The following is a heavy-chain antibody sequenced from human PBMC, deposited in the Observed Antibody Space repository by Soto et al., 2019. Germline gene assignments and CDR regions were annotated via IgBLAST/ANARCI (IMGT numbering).Heavy chain of an antibody. V-gene: IGHV4-39*01. CDR2: IFYSGTT. CDR3: ARQSLGDRGYCNTGVCPWGY. CDR1: GSSIASSPYY. D-gene: IGHD2-8*01. Sequence: SDTLSLTCTVSGSSIASSPYYWGWIRQPPGKGLEWMGSIFYSGTTHDNPSITSRIPIPVDTSKDQFSLKLNSVTAADAAVYYCARQSLGDRGYCNTGVCPWGYWGQGTPVTVSS. J-gene: IGHJ4*02.